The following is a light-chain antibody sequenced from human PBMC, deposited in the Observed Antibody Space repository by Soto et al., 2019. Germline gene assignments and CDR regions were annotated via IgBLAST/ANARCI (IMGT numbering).Light chain of an antibody. V-gene: IGKV1-39*01. Sequence: DIQMTQSPSSLSASVGDRVTITCRSSQSISSYLNWYQKKPGKAPKLLIYAASSLQRGVPSRFSGSGSGTDFTLTISSLQPEDFATYYCQQSSSSPYTGGQGTKLEIK. CDR2: AAS. J-gene: IGKJ2*01. CDR3: QQSSSSPYT. CDR1: QSISSY.